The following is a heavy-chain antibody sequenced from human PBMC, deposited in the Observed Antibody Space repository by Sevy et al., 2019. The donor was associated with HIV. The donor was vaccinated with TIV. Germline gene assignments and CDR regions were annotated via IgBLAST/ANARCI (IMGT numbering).Heavy chain of an antibody. V-gene: IGHV3-33*08. CDR3: XXXXXXXXXXRPFDY. Sequence: GGSLRLSCVASRFTFSTYVMHWVRQAPGKGLEWVAVIWHDGNSEYYADSVRGRFTISRDDSKSTLYLQMNSLRPEDXXXXXXXXXXXXXXXXRPFDYWGQGTLVTVSS. CDR2: IWHDGNSE. CDR1: RFTFSTYV. J-gene: IGHJ4*02.